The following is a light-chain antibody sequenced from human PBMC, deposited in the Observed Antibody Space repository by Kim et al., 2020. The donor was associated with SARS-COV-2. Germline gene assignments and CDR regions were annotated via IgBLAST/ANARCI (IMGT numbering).Light chain of an antibody. Sequence: IQMTQSPSTLSASVGDRVTITCRASQSIGSWLAWYQQKPGKPPKLLLYKASSLEGGVPSRFSGSGSGTEFTLTISSLQPDDFATYYCQQTYSASRTFGQGTKVDIK. J-gene: IGKJ1*01. V-gene: IGKV1-5*03. CDR2: KAS. CDR3: QQTYSASRT. CDR1: QSIGSW.